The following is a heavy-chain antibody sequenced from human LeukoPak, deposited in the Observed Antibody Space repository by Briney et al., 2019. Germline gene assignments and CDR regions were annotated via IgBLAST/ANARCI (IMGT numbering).Heavy chain of an antibody. CDR1: GFTFDDYT. CDR2: ISWDGGST. D-gene: IGHD3-10*01. V-gene: IGHV3-43*01. CDR3: AKDGTMVRGGFDY. J-gene: IGHJ4*02. Sequence: PGGSLRLSCAASGFTFDDYTMRWVRQAPGKGLEWVSLISWDGGSTYYADSVKGRFTISRDNSKNSLYLQMNSLRTEDTALYYCAKDGTMVRGGFDYWGQGTLVTVSS.